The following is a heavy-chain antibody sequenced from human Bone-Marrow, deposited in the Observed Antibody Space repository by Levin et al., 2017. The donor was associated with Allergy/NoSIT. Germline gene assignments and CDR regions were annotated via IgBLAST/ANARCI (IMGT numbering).Heavy chain of an antibody. D-gene: IGHD2-15*01. J-gene: IGHJ4*02. CDR3: ARTLGYCSGDGCYYYFDY. CDR1: GYSISSDYY. V-gene: IGHV4-38-2*01. Sequence: SETLSLTCAVSGYSISSDYYWGWIRQPPGEGLEWIGNIYHSGSTNYNPSLKSRITISVDTPKNHFSLGLNSVTATDTAVYYCARTLGYCSGDGCYYYFDYWGQGTLITVSS. CDR2: IYHSGST.